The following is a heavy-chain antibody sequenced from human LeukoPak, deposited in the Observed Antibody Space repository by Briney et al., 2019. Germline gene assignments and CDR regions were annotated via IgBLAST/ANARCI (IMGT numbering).Heavy chain of an antibody. J-gene: IGHJ5*02. CDR1: GYSFTSYW. D-gene: IGHD3-9*01. Sequence: GESLKISCKGSGYSFTSYWIGWVRQMPGKGLEWMGIIYPGDSDTRYSPSFQGQVTISADKSISTAYLQWSSLKAPDTAMYYCATLTGGYYDILTGYHPEGWFDPWGQGTLVTVSS. V-gene: IGHV5-51*01. CDR2: IYPGDSDT. CDR3: ATLTGGYYDILTGYHPEGWFDP.